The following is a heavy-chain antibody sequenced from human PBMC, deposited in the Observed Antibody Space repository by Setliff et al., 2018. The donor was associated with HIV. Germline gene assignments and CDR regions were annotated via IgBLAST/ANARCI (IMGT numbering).Heavy chain of an antibody. D-gene: IGHD3-10*01. V-gene: IGHV4-59*08. CDR1: GGSIRSYY. CDR2: VFYNGDT. Sequence: SETLSLTCTVSGGSIRSYYWSWTRQSPGKGLEWIGYVFYNGDTAYNPSLKSRLTISVDTSKSQFSLKLTSVTAADTAVYYCARGRDKYGPIDYWGQGTLVTVSS. J-gene: IGHJ4*02. CDR3: ARGRDKYGPIDY.